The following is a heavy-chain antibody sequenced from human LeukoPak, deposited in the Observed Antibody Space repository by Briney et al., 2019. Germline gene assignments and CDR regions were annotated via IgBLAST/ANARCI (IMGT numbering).Heavy chain of an antibody. CDR3: ARKWWSGMSIFWVY. D-gene: IGHD3-9*01. CDR1: GFSFSSYS. Sequence: AGSLTLSCAASGFSFSSYSMNWVRQPPRPGLELVSSISSSSSYIYYSNSVKGRFTISRDNAKNSLYLQMNSLRAEDTSVYYCARKWWSGMSIFWVYWGQGTLVTVSS. CDR2: ISSSSSYI. J-gene: IGHJ4*02. V-gene: IGHV3-21*01.